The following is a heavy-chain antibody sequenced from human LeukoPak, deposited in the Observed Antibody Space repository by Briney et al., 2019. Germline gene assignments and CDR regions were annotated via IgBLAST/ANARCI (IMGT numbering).Heavy chain of an antibody. CDR1: GFTFSSYA. Sequence: PGGSLRLSCAASGFTFSSYAMXWVXXAPGKXXXXVSXXSGSGGSTYYADSXKGRFTISRDNSKNTLYLQMNSLRAEDTAVYYCASSVVGATTPPPNFDYWGQGTLVTVSS. V-gene: IGHV3-23*01. J-gene: IGHJ4*02. D-gene: IGHD1-26*01. CDR3: ASSVVGATTPPPNFDY. CDR2: XSGSGGST.